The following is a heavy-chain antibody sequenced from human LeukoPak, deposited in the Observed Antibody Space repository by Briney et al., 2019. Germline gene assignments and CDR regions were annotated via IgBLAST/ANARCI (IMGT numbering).Heavy chain of an antibody. V-gene: IGHV4-59*12. CDR3: ARDQDYYDSSAYIIRAFDI. Sequence: SETLSLTCTVSGGSISSYYWSWIRQPPGKGLEWIGYIYYSGSTNYNPSLKSRVTISVDTSKNQFSLKLSSVTAADTAVYYCARDQDYYDSSAYIIRAFDIWGQGTMVTVSS. J-gene: IGHJ3*02. CDR1: GGSISSYY. D-gene: IGHD3-22*01. CDR2: IYYSGST.